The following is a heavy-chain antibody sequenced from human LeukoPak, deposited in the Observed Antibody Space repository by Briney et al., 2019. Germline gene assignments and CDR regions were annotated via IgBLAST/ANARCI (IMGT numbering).Heavy chain of an antibody. J-gene: IGHJ5*02. Sequence: SGPTLVKPTQTLTLTCTFSGFSLSTSGVGVGWIRQPPGKALEGLALIYWNDDKRYSPSLKSRLTITKDTSKNQVVLTMTNMDPVDTATYYCAHSPSGGIAVATYNWFDPWGQGTLVTVSS. CDR2: IYWNDDK. D-gene: IGHD6-19*01. CDR3: AHSPSGGIAVATYNWFDP. CDR1: GFSLSTSGVG. V-gene: IGHV2-5*01.